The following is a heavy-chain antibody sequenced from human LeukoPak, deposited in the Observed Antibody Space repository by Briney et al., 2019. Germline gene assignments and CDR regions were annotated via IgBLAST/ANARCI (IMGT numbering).Heavy chain of an antibody. D-gene: IGHD6-19*01. CDR3: ARVSGWQPPDY. J-gene: IGHJ4*02. V-gene: IGHV4-59*01. Sequence: SETLSLTCTVSGGSISSYYWSWIRQPPGKGLEWIGYIYCSGSTNYNPSLKSRVTISVDTSKNQFSLKLSSVTAADTAVYYCARVSGWQPPDYWGQGTLVTVSS. CDR1: GGSISSYY. CDR2: IYCSGST.